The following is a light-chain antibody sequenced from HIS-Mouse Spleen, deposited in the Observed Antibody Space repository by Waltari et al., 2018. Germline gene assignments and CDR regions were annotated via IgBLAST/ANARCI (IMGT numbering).Light chain of an antibody. Sequence: QSALTQPASVSGSRGQSITISCTGTSSDVGSYHLVPWYQQHPGKAPKLMIYEGSKRPSGVSNRFSGSKSGNTASLTISGLQAEDEADYYCCSYAGSSTLVFGGGTKLTVL. V-gene: IGLV2-23*01. CDR1: SSDVGSYHL. J-gene: IGLJ2*01. CDR2: EGS. CDR3: CSYAGSSTLV.